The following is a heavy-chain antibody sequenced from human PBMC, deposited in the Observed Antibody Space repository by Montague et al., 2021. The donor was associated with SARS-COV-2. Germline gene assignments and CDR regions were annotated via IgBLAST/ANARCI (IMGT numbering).Heavy chain of an antibody. Sequence: SETLSLTCAVSGGSISSHYWSFIRQPPAKGLERIAYINYNGGTNYNPSLNSRVTISVDTSKNHFSLQLRSVTPADTAVYFCARAPSVRGAVNWFDPWGQGTLVTVSS. D-gene: IGHD3-10*01. CDR3: ARAPSVRGAVNWFDP. CDR1: GGSISSHY. J-gene: IGHJ5*02. V-gene: IGHV4-59*11. CDR2: INYNGGT.